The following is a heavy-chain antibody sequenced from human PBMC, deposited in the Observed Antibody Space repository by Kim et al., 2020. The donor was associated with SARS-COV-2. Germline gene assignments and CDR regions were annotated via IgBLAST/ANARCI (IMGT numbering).Heavy chain of an antibody. D-gene: IGHD2-2*01. Sequence: DSVKGRFTITRDNAKNSLYLQMTSLRDEDTAVYYCARGYCISTSCGLDYWGQGTLVTVSS. V-gene: IGHV3-48*02. CDR3: ARGYCISTSCGLDY. J-gene: IGHJ4*02.